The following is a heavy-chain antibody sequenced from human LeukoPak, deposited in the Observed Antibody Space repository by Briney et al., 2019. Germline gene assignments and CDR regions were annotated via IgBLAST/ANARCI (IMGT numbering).Heavy chain of an antibody. D-gene: IGHD6-13*01. Sequence: ASVKVSCKASGYTFTGYYMHWVRQAPGQGLEGMGWINPNSGGTNYSQKFQGRVTMTRDTSIRTAYMEMSRLSSDATAVYYCARDWGVAAAGYFDYWGQGTLVTVSS. CDR2: INPNSGGT. CDR1: GYTFTGYY. J-gene: IGHJ4*02. V-gene: IGHV1-2*02. CDR3: ARDWGVAAAGYFDY.